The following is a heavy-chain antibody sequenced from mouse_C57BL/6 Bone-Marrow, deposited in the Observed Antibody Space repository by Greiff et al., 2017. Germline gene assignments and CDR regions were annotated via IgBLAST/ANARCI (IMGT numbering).Heavy chain of an antibody. Sequence: EVQLVESGAGLVKPGGSLKLSCAASGFTFSSYAMSWVRQTPEKRLEWVAYISSGGDYIYYADTVKGRFTISRDNARNTLYLQMSSLKSEDTAMYYCTRDPQLGRGSYYFDYGGQGTTLTVSS. D-gene: IGHD4-1*02. CDR2: ISSGGDYI. CDR1: GFTFSSYA. CDR3: TRDPQLGRGSYYFDY. V-gene: IGHV5-9-1*02. J-gene: IGHJ2*01.